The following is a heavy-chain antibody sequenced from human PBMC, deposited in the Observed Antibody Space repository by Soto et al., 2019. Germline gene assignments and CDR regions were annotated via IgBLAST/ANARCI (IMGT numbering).Heavy chain of an antibody. CDR3: ARGGTVIVVVSSYYFDY. V-gene: IGHV4-34*01. J-gene: IGHJ4*02. CDR1: GGSISSYY. CDR2: INHSGST. Sequence: PSETRSRTWTVSGGSISSYYWSWIGQPPGKGLEWIGEINHSGSTNYNPSLKSRVTISVDTSKNQFSLKLSSVTAADTAVYYCARGGTVIVVVSSYYFDYWGQGTLVTVSS. D-gene: IGHD3-22*01.